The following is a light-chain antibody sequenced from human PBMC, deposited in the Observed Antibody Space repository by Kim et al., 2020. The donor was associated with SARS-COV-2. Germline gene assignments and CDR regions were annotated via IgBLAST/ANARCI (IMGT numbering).Light chain of an antibody. V-gene: IGKV1-27*01. CDR3: QNYNSAPWT. CDR2: AAS. CDR1: QSSTKY. Sequence: PSVEDRVTITCRASQSSTKYLAWYQQKPGKVPQLLIYAASTFQSGVPSRVSGSGSVTDFTLTISSLQPEDVATYYCQNYNSAPWTFGQGTKVDIK. J-gene: IGKJ1*01.